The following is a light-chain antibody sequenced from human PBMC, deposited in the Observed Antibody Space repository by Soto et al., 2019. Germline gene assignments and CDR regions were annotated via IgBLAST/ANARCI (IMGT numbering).Light chain of an antibody. J-gene: IGLJ1*01. V-gene: IGLV2-14*03. CDR1: SRAVGAYDY. Sequence: QSVVTQPASLSGVPGQSITHSCTGNSRAVGAYDYVSWYQQHPDKAPKLMIYEVSNRPSGVSNRFSGSKSVNTATLTISGLQADDEADYYCSSYTSSSTRVFGTGTKVTVL. CDR3: SSYTSSSTRV. CDR2: EVS.